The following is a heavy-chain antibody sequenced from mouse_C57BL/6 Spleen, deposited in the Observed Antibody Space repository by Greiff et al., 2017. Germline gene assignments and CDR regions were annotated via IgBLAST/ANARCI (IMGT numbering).Heavy chain of an antibody. CDR3: AKGDDYDWFAY. D-gene: IGHD2-4*01. Sequence: EVKLQESGPGMVKPSQSLSLTCTVTGYSITSGYDWHWIRHFPGNKLEWMGYISYSGSTNYNPSLKSRISITHDTSKNHFFLKLNSVTTEDTATYYCAKGDDYDWFAYWGQGTLVTVSA. J-gene: IGHJ3*01. CDR1: GYSITSGYD. V-gene: IGHV3-1*01. CDR2: ISYSGST.